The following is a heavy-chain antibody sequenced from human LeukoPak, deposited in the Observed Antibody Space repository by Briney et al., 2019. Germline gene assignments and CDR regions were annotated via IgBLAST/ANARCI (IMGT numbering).Heavy chain of an antibody. CDR1: GYTFTSYG. Sequence: ASVKVSCKASGYTFTSYGISWVRQAPGQGLEWMGWISAYNGNTNYAQKLQGRVTMTTDTSTSTAYMELRSLRSDDTAVYYCARDDRHYYYDSSGYYATLDYWGQGALVTVSS. J-gene: IGHJ4*02. V-gene: IGHV1-18*01. D-gene: IGHD3-22*01. CDR2: ISAYNGNT. CDR3: ARDDRHYYYDSSGYYATLDY.